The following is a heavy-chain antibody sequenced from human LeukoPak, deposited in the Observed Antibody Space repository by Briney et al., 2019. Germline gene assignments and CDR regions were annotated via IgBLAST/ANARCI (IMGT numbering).Heavy chain of an antibody. CDR1: GFSFSSYR. CDR3: AKEDCSGGRCYSLHY. V-gene: IGHV3-21*04. D-gene: IGHD2-15*01. Sequence: GGSLRLSCAASGFSFSSYRMNWVRQAPGKGLEWVASISSNNGYIYYANSVKGRFTISRDNAKNSLYLQMNSLRAEDAAVYYCAKEDCSGGRCYSLHYWGQGTLVTVSS. J-gene: IGHJ4*02. CDR2: ISSNNGYI.